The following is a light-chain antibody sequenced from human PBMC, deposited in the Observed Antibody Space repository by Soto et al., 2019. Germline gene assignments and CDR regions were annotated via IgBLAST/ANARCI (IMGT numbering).Light chain of an antibody. Sequence: QSVLTQPASMSGSPGQSITISCTGTSNNIGGYDSVSWYQQSPGKVPRLIIYEVTNRPSGVPDRFSGSKSGNTASLTVSGLQAEDEADYYCSSYAGSSTYVFGTGTKVTVL. CDR3: SSYAGSSTYV. CDR1: SNNIGGYDS. CDR2: EVT. J-gene: IGLJ1*01. V-gene: IGLV2-14*01.